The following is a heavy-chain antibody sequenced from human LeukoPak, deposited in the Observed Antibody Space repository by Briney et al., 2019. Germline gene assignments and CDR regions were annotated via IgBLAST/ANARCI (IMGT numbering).Heavy chain of an antibody. D-gene: IGHD6-13*01. J-gene: IGHJ1*01. Sequence: GGSLRLSCAASGFTFSDYYMSWIRQAPGKGLEWVSSISSSSSYIHYADSVKGRFTISRDNAKNSLYLQMNSLRAEDTAVYYCARQQLATAEYFQHWGQGTLVTVSS. V-gene: IGHV3-11*06. CDR2: ISSSSSYI. CDR3: ARQQLATAEYFQH. CDR1: GFTFSDYY.